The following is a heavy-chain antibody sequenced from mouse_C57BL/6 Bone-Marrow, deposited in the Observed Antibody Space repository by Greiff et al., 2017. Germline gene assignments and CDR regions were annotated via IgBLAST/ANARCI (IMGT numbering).Heavy chain of an antibody. CDR3: ARDYGSSYYFDY. J-gene: IGHJ2*01. Sequence: EVHLVESGPVLVKPGASVKMSCKASGYTFTDYYMNWVKQSHGKSLEWIGVINPYNGGTSYNQKFKGKATLTVDKSSSTAYMELNSLTSEDSAVYYCARDYGSSYYFDYGGQGTTLTVSS. D-gene: IGHD1-1*01. CDR2: INPYNGGT. CDR1: GYTFTDYY. V-gene: IGHV1-19*01.